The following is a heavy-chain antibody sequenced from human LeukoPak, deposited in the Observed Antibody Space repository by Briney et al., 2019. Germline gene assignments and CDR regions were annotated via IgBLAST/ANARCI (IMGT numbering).Heavy chain of an antibody. CDR2: ITSSSRYI. Sequence: KAGGPLRLSCAASGFTFSSYAMHWVRQAPGKGLEWVSSITSSSRYIYYADSVKGRFTISRDNAKNSLYLQMNSLRAEDTAVYYCARKGSQWEVLVDYWGRGTLVTVSS. CDR3: ARKGSQWEVLVDY. CDR1: GFTFSSYA. V-gene: IGHV3-21*01. D-gene: IGHD1-26*01. J-gene: IGHJ4*02.